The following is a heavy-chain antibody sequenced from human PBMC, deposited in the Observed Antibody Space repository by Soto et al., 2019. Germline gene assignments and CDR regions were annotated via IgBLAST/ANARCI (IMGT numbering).Heavy chain of an antibody. CDR1: GDTVSSNSAA. J-gene: IGHJ6*02. V-gene: IGHV6-1*01. Sequence: SQTLSLTCAISGDTVSSNSAAWTLIRQSPSRGLEWLGKTYYRSKWYNEYAVSVKSRISINADTSKNQFSLQLDSVTPEDTAVYYCARGGYSMEVWGQGTTVTVSS. CDR3: ARGGYSMEV. CDR2: TYYRSKWYN.